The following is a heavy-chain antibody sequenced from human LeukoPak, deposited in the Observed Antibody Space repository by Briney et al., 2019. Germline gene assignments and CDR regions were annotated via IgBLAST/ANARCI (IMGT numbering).Heavy chain of an antibody. CDR1: GGPISSYY. Sequence: PSETLSLTCTVPGGPISSYYWSWIRQPPGKGLEWIGYIYYSGSTNYNPSLKSRVTISVDTSKNQFSLKLSSVTAADTAVYYCARVIRGNRLDFDYWGQGTLVTVSS. CDR3: ARVIRGNRLDFDY. CDR2: IYYSGST. V-gene: IGHV4-59*01. J-gene: IGHJ4*02. D-gene: IGHD3-16*01.